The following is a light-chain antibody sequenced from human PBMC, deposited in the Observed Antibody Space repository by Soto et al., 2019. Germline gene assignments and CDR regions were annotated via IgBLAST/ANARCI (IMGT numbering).Light chain of an antibody. CDR2: LNSDGSH. V-gene: IGLV4-69*01. CDR1: SGNSSYA. Sequence: QSVLTQSPSASTSLGASVKLTCTLSSGNSSYAIAWHKQQPEKGPRYLMKLNSDGSHSKGDGIPDRFSGSSSGAERYLTISSLQSEDEADYYCQTWGTGIQVFGTGTKLTVL. J-gene: IGLJ1*01. CDR3: QTWGTGIQV.